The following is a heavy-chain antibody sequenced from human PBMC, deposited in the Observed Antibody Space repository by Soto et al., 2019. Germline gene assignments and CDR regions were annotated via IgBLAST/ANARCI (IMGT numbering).Heavy chain of an antibody. D-gene: IGHD2-2*01. Sequence: LSLTCTVSGGSISSYYWSWIRQPPGEGLEWIGYIYYSGSTNYNPSLKSRVTISVDTSKNQFSLKLSSVTAADTAVYYCARIVRDCSSTSCYQGWFDPWGQGTLVTVSS. CDR1: GGSISSYY. CDR2: IYYSGST. V-gene: IGHV4-59*01. J-gene: IGHJ5*02. CDR3: ARIVRDCSSTSCYQGWFDP.